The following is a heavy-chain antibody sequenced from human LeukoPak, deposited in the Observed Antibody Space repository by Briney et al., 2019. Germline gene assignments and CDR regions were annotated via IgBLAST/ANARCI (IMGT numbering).Heavy chain of an antibody. J-gene: IGHJ4*02. CDR2: FDPEDGEX. V-gene: IGHV1-24*01. D-gene: IGHD1-1*01. CDR1: GYTLTELS. Sequence: ASVKVSCKVSGYTLTELSXHXXRQAPGKGLEWMGGFDPEDGEXXXAQKFQGRVTXXADESTSTAYMELSSLRSEDTAVYYCARGTRTFDYWGQGTLVTVSS. CDR3: ARGTRTFDY.